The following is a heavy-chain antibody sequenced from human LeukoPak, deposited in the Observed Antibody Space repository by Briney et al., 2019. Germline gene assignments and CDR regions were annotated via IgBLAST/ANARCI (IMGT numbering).Heavy chain of an antibody. CDR3: ARLSPFSDAYCGGDCHYYYYYMDV. D-gene: IGHD2-21*01. CDR2: ISAYNGNT. Sequence: VASVKVSCKASGYTFTSYGISWVRQAPGQGLEWMGWISAYNGNTNYAQKLQGRVTMTTDTSTSTAYMELRSLRSDDTAVYYCARLSPFSDAYCGGDCHYYYYYMDVWGKGTTVTVSS. J-gene: IGHJ6*03. V-gene: IGHV1-18*01. CDR1: GYTFTSYG.